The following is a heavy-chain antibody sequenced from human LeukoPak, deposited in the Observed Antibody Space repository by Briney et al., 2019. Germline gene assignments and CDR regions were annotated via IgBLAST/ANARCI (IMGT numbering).Heavy chain of an antibody. V-gene: IGHV3-23*01. D-gene: IGHD6-6*01. CDR2: FSGGGSST. CDR3: ASRQALGGHYDN. CDR1: GFTFSSYA. Sequence: GGSLRLSCAASGFTFSSYAMSWVRQAPGKGLEWVSGFSGGGSSTYYADSVKGRFTISRDISKNTLYLQMNSLRAEDTAVYYCASRQALGGHYDNWGQGTLVTVSS. J-gene: IGHJ4*02.